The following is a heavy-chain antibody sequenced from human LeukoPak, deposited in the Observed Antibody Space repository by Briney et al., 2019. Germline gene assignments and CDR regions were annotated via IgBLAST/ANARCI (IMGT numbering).Heavy chain of an antibody. CDR1: GLTFSDYY. Sequence: GTLRLSCAASGLTFSDYYMTWIRQAPGKGLEWVSSISGTGTTIYSADSVRGRFTVSRDNARNSLSLHMNSLRAEDTAVYYCAVQITMIVVVPYFDYWGQGTLVSVSP. CDR3: AVQITMIVVVPYFDY. D-gene: IGHD3-22*01. CDR2: ISGTGTTI. V-gene: IGHV3-11*04. J-gene: IGHJ4*02.